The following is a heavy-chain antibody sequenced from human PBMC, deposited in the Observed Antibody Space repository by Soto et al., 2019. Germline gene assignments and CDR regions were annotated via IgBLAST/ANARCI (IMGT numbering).Heavy chain of an antibody. V-gene: IGHV3-30*18. CDR2: ISYDGSNK. CDR3: AKDGAYSSSDYYYSYYMDV. Sequence: PGGSLRLSCAASGFTFSSYGMHWVRQAPGKGLEWVAVISYDGSNKYYADSVKGRFTISRDNSKNTLYLQMNSLRAEDTAVYYCAKDGAYSSSDYYYSYYMDVWGKGTTVTVSS. D-gene: IGHD6-6*01. J-gene: IGHJ6*03. CDR1: GFTFSSYG.